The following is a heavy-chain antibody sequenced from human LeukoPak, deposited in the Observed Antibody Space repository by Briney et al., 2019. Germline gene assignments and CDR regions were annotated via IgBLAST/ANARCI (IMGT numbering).Heavy chain of an antibody. CDR2: ISSSSSTI. J-gene: IGHJ3*02. D-gene: IGHD5-24*01. CDR3: ARGPRSRDGYHYVGAFDI. CDR1: GFTFSSYS. Sequence: GWSLRLSCAASGFTFSSYSMNWVRQAPGKGLEWVSYISSSSSTIYYADSVKGRFTISRDNAKNSLYLQMNSLRAEDTAVYYCARGPRSRDGYHYVGAFDIWGQGTMVTVSS. V-gene: IGHV3-48*01.